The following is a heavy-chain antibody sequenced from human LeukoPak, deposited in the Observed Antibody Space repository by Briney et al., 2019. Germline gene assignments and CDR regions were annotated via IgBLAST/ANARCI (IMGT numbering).Heavy chain of an antibody. V-gene: IGHV4-34*01. J-gene: IGHJ6*04. Sequence: SETLSLTCAVYGGSFSGYYWSWIRQPPGKGPEWIGEINHSGSALYSPSLKSRVTISVDTSKNQFSLKLSSVTAADTAVYYCARGLSGGPAELDVWGKGTTVTVSS. CDR3: ARGLSGGPAELDV. CDR2: INHSGSA. CDR1: GGSFSGYY. D-gene: IGHD3-16*01.